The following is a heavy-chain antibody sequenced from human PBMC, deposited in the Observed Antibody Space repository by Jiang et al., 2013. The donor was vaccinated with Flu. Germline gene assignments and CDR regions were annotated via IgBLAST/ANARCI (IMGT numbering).Heavy chain of an antibody. CDR3: ARVRAGPLDAFDI. CDR1: GISLTTSGMC. Sequence: KPTQTLTLTCTVSGISLTTSGMCVSWIRQAPGKALEWLVRIDWDDDTYSRASLETRLTISRDTSKNQVVLTMANMDPVDTATYYCARVRAGPLDAFDIWGQGTMVTVSS. CDR2: IDWDDDT. V-gene: IGHV2-70*11. J-gene: IGHJ3*02.